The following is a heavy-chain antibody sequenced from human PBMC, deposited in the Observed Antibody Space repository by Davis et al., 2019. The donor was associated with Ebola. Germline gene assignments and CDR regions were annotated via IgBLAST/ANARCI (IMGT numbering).Heavy chain of an antibody. CDR3: ARQERWLQTYYYYGMDV. Sequence: GESLKISCKGSGYSFTSYWIGWVRQMPGKGLEWMGIIYPGDSDTRYSPSFQGQVTISADKSISTAYLQWSSLKASDTAMYYCARQERWLQTYYYYGMDVWGQGTTVTVSS. J-gene: IGHJ6*02. V-gene: IGHV5-51*01. D-gene: IGHD5-24*01. CDR2: IYPGDSDT. CDR1: GYSFTSYW.